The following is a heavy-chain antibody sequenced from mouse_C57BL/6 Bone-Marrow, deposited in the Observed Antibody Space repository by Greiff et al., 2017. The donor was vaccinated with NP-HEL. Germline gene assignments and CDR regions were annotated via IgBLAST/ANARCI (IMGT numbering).Heavy chain of an antibody. J-gene: IGHJ4*01. CDR2: ISDGGSYT. CDR1: GFTFSSYA. CDR3: ARYDYLYYYAMDY. Sequence: DVHLVESGGGLVKPGGSLKLSCAASGFTFSSYAMSWVRQTPEKRLEWVATISDGGSYTYYPDNVKGRFTISRANAKNNLYLQMSHLKSEDTAVYYCARYDYLYYYAMDYWGQGTSVTVSS. V-gene: IGHV5-4*01. D-gene: IGHD2-4*01.